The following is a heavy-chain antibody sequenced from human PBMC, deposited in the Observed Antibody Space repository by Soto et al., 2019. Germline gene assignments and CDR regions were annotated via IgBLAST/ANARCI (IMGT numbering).Heavy chain of an antibody. Sequence: PGESLKISCKISGYRFSSFWIAWVRQKPGKGLEWMGIIYPGDSDTRYSPSFQGQVTISADKSISTAYLQWSSLKASDTAMYYCARPIAVAGTYGMDVWGQGTKVTVSS. V-gene: IGHV5-51*01. J-gene: IGHJ6*02. CDR3: ARPIAVAGTYGMDV. CDR2: IYPGDSDT. CDR1: GYRFSSFW. D-gene: IGHD6-19*01.